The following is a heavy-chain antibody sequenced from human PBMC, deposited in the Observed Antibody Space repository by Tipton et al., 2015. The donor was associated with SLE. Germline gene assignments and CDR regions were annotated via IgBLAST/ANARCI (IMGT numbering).Heavy chain of an antibody. V-gene: IGHV4-38-2*01. J-gene: IGHJ4*02. D-gene: IGHD3-16*01. CDR1: GYSISSGYY. CDR3: ARGGSLDY. CDR2: IYHSGST. Sequence: TLSLTCAVSGYSISSGYYWGWIRQPPGKGLEWIGSIYHSGSTYYNPSLKSRGTISVDTSKNHFSLSLTSVTAADTAVYYCARGGSLDYWGQGTLVTVSS.